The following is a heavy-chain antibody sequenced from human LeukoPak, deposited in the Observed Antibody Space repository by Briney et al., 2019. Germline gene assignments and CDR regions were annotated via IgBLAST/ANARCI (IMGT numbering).Heavy chain of an antibody. CDR3: ARSGYSGYEWNYYYYYGMDV. CDR2: IYYSGST. J-gene: IGHJ6*02. Sequence: SETLSLTCPVSGGSISSYYWSWIRQPPGKGLEWIGYIYYSGSTNYNPSLKSRVTISVDTSKNQFSLKLSSVTAADTAVYYCARSGYSGYEWNYYYYYGMDVWGQGTTVTVSS. V-gene: IGHV4-59*08. D-gene: IGHD5-12*01. CDR1: GGSISSYY.